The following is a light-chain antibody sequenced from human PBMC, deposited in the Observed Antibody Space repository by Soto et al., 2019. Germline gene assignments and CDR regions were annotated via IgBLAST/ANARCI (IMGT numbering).Light chain of an antibody. CDR3: CSHAGSSTYV. CDR2: EDS. Sequence: QSVLTQSASLSGSPGQSITISCTGTSSDVGNYNLVSWYQQHPGKAPKLMIYEDSKRPSGVSNRFSGSKSGNTASLTISGLQAEDEGDYYCCSHAGSSTYVFGTGTKVTVL. J-gene: IGLJ1*01. V-gene: IGLV2-23*01. CDR1: SSDVGNYNL.